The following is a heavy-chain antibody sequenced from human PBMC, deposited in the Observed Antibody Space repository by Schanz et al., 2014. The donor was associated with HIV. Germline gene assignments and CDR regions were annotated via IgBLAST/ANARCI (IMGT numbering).Heavy chain of an antibody. CDR2: ISARSTTK. J-gene: IGHJ6*02. Sequence: QVQLVESGGGLVKPGGSLRLSCAASGFTFNDYFMSWIRQAPGKGLEWVSYISARSTTKYYADSVKGRFTISRDNAKNSLYLQMNSLRAEDTAVYYCARDREYYYGSGSRDYYYYGMDVWGQGTTVTVSS. CDR3: ARDREYYYGSGSRDYYYYGMDV. CDR1: GFTFNDYF. D-gene: IGHD3-10*01. V-gene: IGHV3-11*01.